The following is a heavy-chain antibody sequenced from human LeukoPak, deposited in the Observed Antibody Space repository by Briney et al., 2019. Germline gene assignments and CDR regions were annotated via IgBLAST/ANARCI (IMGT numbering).Heavy chain of an antibody. D-gene: IGHD6-19*01. CDR2: IYSGGST. CDR1: GFTVSSNY. J-gene: IGHJ4*02. Sequence: PGGSLRLSCAASGFTVSSNYMSWVRQAPGKGLEWVSLIYSGGSTSYADSVKGRFTFSRDNSKNTLYLQMNSLRAEDTAVYYCARAIAVAGDDYWGQGTLVTVSS. V-gene: IGHV3-53*01. CDR3: ARAIAVAGDDY.